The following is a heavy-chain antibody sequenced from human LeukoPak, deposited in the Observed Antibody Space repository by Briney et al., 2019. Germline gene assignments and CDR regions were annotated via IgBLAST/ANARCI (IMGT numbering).Heavy chain of an antibody. CDR2: IYHSGST. CDR1: GGSISSGGYY. CDR3: ARGDYYYGSGSFNWFDP. D-gene: IGHD3-10*01. J-gene: IGHJ5*02. V-gene: IGHV4-30-2*01. Sequence: SQTLSLTCTVSGGSISSGGYYWSWIRQPPGKGLEWIGYIYHSGSTYYNPSLKSRVTISVDRSKNQFSLKLSSVTAADTAVYYCARGDYYYGSGSFNWFDPWGQGTLVTVSS.